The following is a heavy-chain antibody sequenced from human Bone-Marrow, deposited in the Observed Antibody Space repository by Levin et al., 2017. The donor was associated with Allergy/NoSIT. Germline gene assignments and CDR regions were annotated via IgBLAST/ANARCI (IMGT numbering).Heavy chain of an antibody. CDR2: MNPNSGNT. CDR1: GYTFTSYD. CDR3: ATEKSTVAGSYFDY. J-gene: IGHJ4*02. Sequence: ASVKVSCKASGYTFTSYDINWVRQATGQGLEWMGWMNPNSGNTGYAQKFQGRVTMTRNTSISTAYMELSSLRSEDTAVYYCATEKSTVAGSYFDYWGQGTLVTVSS. V-gene: IGHV1-8*01. D-gene: IGHD6-19*01.